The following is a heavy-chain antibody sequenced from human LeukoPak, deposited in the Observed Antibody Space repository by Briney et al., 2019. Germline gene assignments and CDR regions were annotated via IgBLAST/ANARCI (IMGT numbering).Heavy chain of an antibody. CDR2: ISSSGSTI. J-gene: IGHJ2*01. D-gene: IGHD6-6*01. CDR1: GFTFSDYY. CDR3: ARRIAASAAGGNFDL. V-gene: IGHV3-11*01. Sequence: PGGSLRLSCAASGFTFSDYYMSWIRQAPGKGLEWVSYISSSGSTIYYADSVKGRFTISRDNAKNSLYLQMSSLRAEDTAVYYCARRIAASAAGGNFDLWGRGTLVTVSS.